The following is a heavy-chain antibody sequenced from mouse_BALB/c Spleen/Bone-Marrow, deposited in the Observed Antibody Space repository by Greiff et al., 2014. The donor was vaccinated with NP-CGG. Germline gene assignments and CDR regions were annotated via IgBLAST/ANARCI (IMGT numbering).Heavy chain of an antibody. Sequence: EVQLVESGVGLLKPGVSLKLSCAASGFTFSDFYMFWFRQTPEKSLEWVATLSNGGTYTYYTDSVKGRLTISSVNTKNNLYLQMISLKSDDTSMYYYAGSVERYGALDYWGQGTSVTVTS. CDR2: LSNGGTYT. D-gene: IGHD1-1*02. J-gene: IGHJ4*01. V-gene: IGHV5-4*02. CDR3: AGSVERYGALDY. CDR1: GFTFSDFY.